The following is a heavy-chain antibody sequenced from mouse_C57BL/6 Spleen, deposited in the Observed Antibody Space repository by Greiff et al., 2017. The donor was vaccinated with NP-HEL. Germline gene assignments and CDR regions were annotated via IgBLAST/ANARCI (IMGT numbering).Heavy chain of an antibody. V-gene: IGHV2-2*01. D-gene: IGHD2-4*01. CDR3: ARKEDYDYDGGFAY. CDR2: IWSGGST. Sequence: VQLVESGPGLVQPSQSLSITCTVSGFSLTSYGVHWVRQSPGKGLEWLGVIWSGGSTDYNAAFISRLSISKDNSKSQVFFKMNSLQADDTAIYYCARKEDYDYDGGFAYWGQGTLVTVSA. CDR1: GFSLTSYG. J-gene: IGHJ3*01.